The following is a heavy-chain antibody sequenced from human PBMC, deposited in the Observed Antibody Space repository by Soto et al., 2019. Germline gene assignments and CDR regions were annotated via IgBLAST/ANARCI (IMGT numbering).Heavy chain of an antibody. J-gene: IGHJ6*02. Sequence: SETLSLTCAVYSGSFSYYCWSWIRQPPGKGLEWIGEINHSGSTKYNPSLKSRVTISVDTSKNQFSLKLSSVTAADTAVYYCARGTLGYCTNGVCYFYYYYGMDVWGQGTTVTVSS. V-gene: IGHV4-34*01. CDR2: INHSGST. CDR1: SGSFSYYC. CDR3: ARGTLGYCTNGVCYFYYYYGMDV. D-gene: IGHD2-8*01.